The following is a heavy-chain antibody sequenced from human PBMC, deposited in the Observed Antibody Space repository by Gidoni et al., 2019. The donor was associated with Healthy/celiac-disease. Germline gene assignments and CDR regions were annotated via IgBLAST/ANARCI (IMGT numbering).Heavy chain of an antibody. D-gene: IGHD5-12*01. V-gene: IGHV1-3*01. J-gene: IGHJ6*02. Sequence: QVQLVQSGAEVKKPGASVKVSCKASGYTFTSYAMHWVRQAPGQRLEWMGWINAGNGNTKYSQKFQGRVTITRDTSASTAYMELSSLRSEDTAVYYCARGEELIYSGYDFPEAFRGMDVWGQGTTVTVSS. CDR1: GYTFTSYA. CDR2: INAGNGNT. CDR3: ARGEELIYSGYDFPEAFRGMDV.